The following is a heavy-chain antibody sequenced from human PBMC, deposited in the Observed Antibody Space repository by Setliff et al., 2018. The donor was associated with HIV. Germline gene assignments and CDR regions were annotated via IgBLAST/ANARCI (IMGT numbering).Heavy chain of an antibody. D-gene: IGHD1-1*01. CDR3: AREKHWNGPFDY. CDR1: GGSFSGYY. V-gene: IGHV4-34*01. CDR2: INHSGNT. J-gene: IGHJ4*02. Sequence: PSETLSLTCGVHGGSFSGYYWSWIRQPPGKGLEWIGEINHSGNTYYNPSLKSRVVISIDTSSNQFSLNLNSVTAADTAVYFCAREKHWNGPFDYWGQGKLVTVS.